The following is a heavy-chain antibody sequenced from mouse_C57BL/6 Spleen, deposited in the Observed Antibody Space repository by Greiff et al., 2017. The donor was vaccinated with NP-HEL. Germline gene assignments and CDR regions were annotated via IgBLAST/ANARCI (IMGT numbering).Heavy chain of an antibody. CDR2: ISSGSSTI. V-gene: IGHV5-17*01. CDR3: ARQDYGSRGFAY. CDR1: GFTFSDYG. D-gene: IGHD1-1*01. J-gene: IGHJ3*01. Sequence: DVKLVESGGGLVKPGGSLKLSCAASGFTFSDYGMHWVRQAPEKGLEWVAYISSGSSTIYYADTVKGRFTISRDNAKNTLFLQMTSLRSEDTAMYYCARQDYGSRGFAYWGQGTLVTVSA.